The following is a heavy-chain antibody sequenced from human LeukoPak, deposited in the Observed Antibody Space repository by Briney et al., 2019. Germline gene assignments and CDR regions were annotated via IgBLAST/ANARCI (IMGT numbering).Heavy chain of an antibody. Sequence: SETLSLTCTVSGDSLSYYYWSWIRQPAGKGLDWIGRIYSSGTTDYNSSLQSRVTMSLDTSKNQFSLKLRSVTAADTAVYYCARNGGSFSSDYFFDYWGQGTLVTVSS. CDR3: ARNGGSFSSDYFFDY. J-gene: IGHJ4*02. D-gene: IGHD1-26*01. CDR2: IYSSGTT. V-gene: IGHV4-4*07. CDR1: GDSLSYYY.